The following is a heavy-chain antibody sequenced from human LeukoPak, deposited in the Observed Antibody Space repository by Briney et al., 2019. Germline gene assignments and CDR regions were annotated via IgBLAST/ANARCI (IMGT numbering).Heavy chain of an antibody. CDR3: AIGANSGSYSHFGY. D-gene: IGHD1-26*01. Sequence: GASVKVSCKASGYTFTSYDINWVRQATGQGLEWMGWMNPNSGNTGYAQKFQGRVTMTRNTSISTAYMELSSLRSEDTAVYYCAIGANSGSYSHFGYWGQGTLVTVSS. CDR1: GYTFTSYD. CDR2: MNPNSGNT. V-gene: IGHV1-8*01. J-gene: IGHJ4*02.